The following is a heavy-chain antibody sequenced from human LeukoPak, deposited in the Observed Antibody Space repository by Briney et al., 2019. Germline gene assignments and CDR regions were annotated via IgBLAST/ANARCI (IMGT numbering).Heavy chain of an antibody. CDR2: IYYSGST. D-gene: IGHD2-2*01. CDR1: GGSISSYY. J-gene: IGHJ4*02. CDR3: ARGIDQLAIFDY. V-gene: IGHV4-59*01. Sequence: PSETLSLTCTVSGGSISSYYWSWIRQPPGKGLEWIGCIYYSGSTNYNPSLKSRVTISVDTSKNQFSLKLSSVTAADTAVYYCARGIDQLAIFDYWGQGTRVTVSS.